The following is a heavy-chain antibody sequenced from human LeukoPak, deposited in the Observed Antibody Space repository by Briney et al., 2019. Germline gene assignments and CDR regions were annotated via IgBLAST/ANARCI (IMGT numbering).Heavy chain of an antibody. V-gene: IGHV1-2*06. Sequence: GASVKVSXKTSGYTFIDYFIHWVRQAPGQGLEWMGRLNPNNGYTFYTEEFQGRVTMTRDTSISTAYMELSRLTSDDTALYYCARDLSSTSNWEFDYWGQGTLVTVSS. CDR3: ARDLSSTSNWEFDY. J-gene: IGHJ4*02. D-gene: IGHD7-27*01. CDR1: GYTFIDYF. CDR2: LNPNNGYT.